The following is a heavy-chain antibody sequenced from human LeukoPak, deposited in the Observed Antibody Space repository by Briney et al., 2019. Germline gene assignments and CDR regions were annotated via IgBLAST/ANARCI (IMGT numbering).Heavy chain of an antibody. J-gene: IGHJ4*02. Sequence: SETLPLTCTVSGGSISSGSYYWSWIRQPAGKGLEWIGRIFTSGSTNYNPSLKSRVTISVDTSKNQFSLKLSSVTAADTAVYYCARRGTMVRGPPDYWGQGTLVTVSS. D-gene: IGHD3-10*01. CDR3: ARRGTMVRGPPDY. CDR2: IFTSGST. V-gene: IGHV4-61*02. CDR1: GGSISSGSYY.